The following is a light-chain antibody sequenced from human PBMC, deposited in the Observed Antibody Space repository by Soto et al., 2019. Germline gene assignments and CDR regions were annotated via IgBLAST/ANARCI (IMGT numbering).Light chain of an antibody. CDR3: QQYGSSGWT. J-gene: IGKJ1*01. V-gene: IGKV3-20*01. Sequence: EIVLTQSPGTLSLSPGERATLSCRASQSVSSSYLAWYQQKPGQAPRLLIYGASSRATGIPDRCSGSGSGTDFTLTISRLEPEDFAVYYCQQYGSSGWTFGQGTKVEIK. CDR1: QSVSSSY. CDR2: GAS.